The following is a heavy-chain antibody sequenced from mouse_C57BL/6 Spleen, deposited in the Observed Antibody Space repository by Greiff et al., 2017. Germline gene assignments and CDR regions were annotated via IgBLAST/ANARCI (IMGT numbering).Heavy chain of an antibody. Sequence: EVKVVESGGGLVKPGGSLKLSCAASGFTFSDYGMHWVRQAPEKGLEWVAYISSGSSTIYYADTVKGRFTISRDNAKNTLFLQMTSLRSEDTAMYYCASNWDVAYWGQGTLVTVSA. CDR1: GFTFSDYG. J-gene: IGHJ3*01. V-gene: IGHV5-17*01. D-gene: IGHD4-1*01. CDR2: ISSGSSTI. CDR3: ASNWDVAY.